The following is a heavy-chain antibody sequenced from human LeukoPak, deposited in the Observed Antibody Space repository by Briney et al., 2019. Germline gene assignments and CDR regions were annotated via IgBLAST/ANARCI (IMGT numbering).Heavy chain of an antibody. CDR1: GGSFSGYY. CDR2: INHSGST. J-gene: IGHJ4*02. CDR3: ARGDQTYYFDY. V-gene: IGHV4-34*01. Sequence: PSETLSLTCTVYGGSFSGYYWSWIRQPPGKGLEGIGEINHSGSTNYNPSLKSRVTISVDTSKNQFSLKLSSVTAADTAVYYCARGDQTYYFDYWGQGTLVTVSS.